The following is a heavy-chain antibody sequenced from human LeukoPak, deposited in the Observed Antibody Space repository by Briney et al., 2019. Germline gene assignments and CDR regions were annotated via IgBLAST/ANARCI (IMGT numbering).Heavy chain of an antibody. CDR1: GGSISSSGYY. J-gene: IGHJ5*02. CDR3: ARAFKQSYYDSSGYYYVGGDWFDP. Sequence: SETLSLTCTVSGGSISSSGYYWAWIRQAPGMGLDWIGCIYYSGTTHYNPSLKSRVTISVDTSKNQFSLKLTSVTAADAAVYYCARAFKQSYYDSSGYYYVGGDWFDPWGQGTLVTVSS. V-gene: IGHV4-39*07. CDR2: IYYSGTT. D-gene: IGHD3-22*01.